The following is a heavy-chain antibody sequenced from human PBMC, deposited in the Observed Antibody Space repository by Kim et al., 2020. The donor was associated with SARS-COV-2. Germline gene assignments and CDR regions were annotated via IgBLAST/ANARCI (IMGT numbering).Heavy chain of an antibody. D-gene: IGHD6-19*01. CDR1: GFTFSSYA. CDR2: ITYDGSNK. J-gene: IGHJ6*01. CDR3: ARALASYSSGWIYSYYG. Sequence: GGSLRLSCAASGFTFSSYAMHWVRQAPGKGLEWVSAITYDGSNKNYADSVKGRFTLSRDNSKNTLYLQMNSLRDEDTAVYYCARALASYSSGWIYSYYG. V-gene: IGHV3-30*04.